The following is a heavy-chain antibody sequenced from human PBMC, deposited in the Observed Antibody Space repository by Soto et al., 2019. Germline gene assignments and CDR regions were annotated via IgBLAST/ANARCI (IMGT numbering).Heavy chain of an antibody. Sequence: QVQLVQSGAEVKKPGSSVKVSCKASGGTFSSYAISWVRQAPGQGLEWMGGIIPIFGTANYAQKFQGRVTITTDKSTSTAYMELSSLRAEDTAVYYCASSWIQLSYYYYGMDVWGQGTTVTASS. CDR1: GGTFSSYA. J-gene: IGHJ6*02. V-gene: IGHV1-69*06. CDR3: ASSWIQLSYYYYGMDV. CDR2: IIPIFGTA. D-gene: IGHD5-18*01.